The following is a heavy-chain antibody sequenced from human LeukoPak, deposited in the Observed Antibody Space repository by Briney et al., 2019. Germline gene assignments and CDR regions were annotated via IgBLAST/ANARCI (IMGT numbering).Heavy chain of an antibody. J-gene: IGHJ4*02. D-gene: IGHD3-22*01. CDR1: GFTFSSYA. V-gene: IGHV3-21*04. Sequence: GGSLRLSCAASGFTFSSYAMHWVRQAPGKGLEWVSYISSSSSYTNYADSVKGRFTISRDNAKNSLYLQMNSLRAEDTAVYYCARASNTMIPGGYWGQGTLVTVSS. CDR3: ARASNTMIPGGY. CDR2: ISSSSSYT.